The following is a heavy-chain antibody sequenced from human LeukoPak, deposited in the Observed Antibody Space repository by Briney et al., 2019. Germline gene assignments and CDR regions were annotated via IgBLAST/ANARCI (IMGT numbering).Heavy chain of an antibody. CDR1: GVSINSNL. CDR3: ARLRFLEWSLDP. V-gene: IGHV4-59*01. D-gene: IGHD3-3*01. J-gene: IGHJ5*02. CDR2: IYDTGNT. Sequence: SETLSLTCTVSGVSINSNLWTWIRQPPGKGLEWVGYIYDTGNTNYNPTLKSRVAMSADTSKNQFSLKLSSVTAADTAVYYCARLRFLEWSLDPWGQGTLVTVSS.